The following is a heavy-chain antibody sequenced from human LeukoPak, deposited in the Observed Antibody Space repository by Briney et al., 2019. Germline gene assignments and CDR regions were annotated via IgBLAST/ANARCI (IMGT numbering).Heavy chain of an antibody. V-gene: IGHV3-23*01. J-gene: IGHJ4*02. Sequence: PGGSLRLSCAASRFSFSNHSMNWVRQAPGKGLEWVSAISGSGGSTYYADSVKGRFTISRDNSKNTLYLQMNSLRAEDTAVYYCAKTGASGYYSDYWGQGTLVTVSS. D-gene: IGHD3-22*01. CDR2: ISGSGGST. CDR3: AKTGASGYYSDY. CDR1: RFSFSNHS.